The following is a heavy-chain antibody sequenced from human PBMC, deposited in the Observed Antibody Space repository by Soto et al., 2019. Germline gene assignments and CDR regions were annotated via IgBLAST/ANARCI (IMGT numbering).Heavy chain of an antibody. CDR2: INQSGTT. V-gene: IGHV4-34*01. J-gene: IGHJ6*02. Sequence: SETLSPTCAVNGGSFREYYWSWLRQPPGKGLEWIGEINQSGTTHYNPSLKRRINISIDTSKNQFSLNLTSVTAADTATYYCARGIITVFGGDIYYHFGMDVWGQGTTVTVSS. D-gene: IGHD3-10*01. CDR1: GGSFREYY. CDR3: ARGIITVFGGDIYYHFGMDV.